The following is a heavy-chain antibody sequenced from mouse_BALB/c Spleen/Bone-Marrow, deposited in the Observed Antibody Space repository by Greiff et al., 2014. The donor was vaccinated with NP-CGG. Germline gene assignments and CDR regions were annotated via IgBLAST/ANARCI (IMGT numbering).Heavy chain of an antibody. V-gene: IGHV1S127*01. CDR2: IDPSDSYT. Sequence: GAELVNPGASVKMSCKASVYTFTSYWMHWVQQRPGPCLAWIGVIDPSDSYTSYNQKFKGKATLTVDTSSSTAYMQLSSLTSEDSAVYYCTRSRDYGNWFAYWGQGTLVTVSA. CDR1: VYTFTSYW. CDR3: TRSRDYGNWFAY. J-gene: IGHJ3*01. D-gene: IGHD2-1*01.